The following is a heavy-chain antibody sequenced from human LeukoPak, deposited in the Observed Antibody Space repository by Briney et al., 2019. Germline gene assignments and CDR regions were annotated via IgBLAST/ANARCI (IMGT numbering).Heavy chain of an antibody. CDR3: AREVDAYYFDY. CDR2: ISYDGSNK. V-gene: IGHV3-30-3*01. J-gene: IGHJ4*02. CDR1: GFTFSSYA. Sequence: GRSLRLSCAASGFTFSSYAMHWVRQAPGKGLEWVAVISYDGSNKYYADSVKGRFTISRDNSKNTLYLQMNSLRAEDTAVYYCAREVDAYYFDYWGQGTLVTVSS.